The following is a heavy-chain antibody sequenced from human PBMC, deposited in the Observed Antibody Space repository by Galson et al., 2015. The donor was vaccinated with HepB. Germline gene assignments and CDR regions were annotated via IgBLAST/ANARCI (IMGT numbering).Heavy chain of an antibody. CDR3: ARDIRYCSSTSCYFDY. Sequence: SLRLSCAASGFTVSSNYMSWVRQAPGKGLEWVSVIYSGGSTYYADSVKGRFTISRDNAKNSLYLQMNSLRAEDTAVYYCARDIRYCSSTSCYFDYWGQGTLVTVSS. CDR2: IYSGGST. D-gene: IGHD2-2*01. J-gene: IGHJ4*02. CDR1: GFTVSSNY. V-gene: IGHV3-66*01.